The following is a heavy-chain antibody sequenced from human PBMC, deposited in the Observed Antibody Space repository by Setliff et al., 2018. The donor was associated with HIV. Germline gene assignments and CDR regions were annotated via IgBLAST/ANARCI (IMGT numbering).Heavy chain of an antibody. V-gene: IGHV4-38-2*01. CDR1: GYSISRGYY. Sequence: SETLSLTCAVSGYSISRGYYWGWIRQPAGRGLEWIGHISASGNTKYSPTLQSRVTLSVNPSNNQFSLNLTSVTAADTAVYYCASTTYYYDSSGYNSWPLFDYWGQGTLVTVSS. D-gene: IGHD3-22*01. CDR2: ISASGNT. CDR3: ASTTYYYDSSGYNSWPLFDY. J-gene: IGHJ4*02.